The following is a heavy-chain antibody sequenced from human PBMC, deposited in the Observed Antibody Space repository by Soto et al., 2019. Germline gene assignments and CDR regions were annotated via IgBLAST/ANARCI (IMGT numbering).Heavy chain of an antibody. CDR2: ISYTSTYI. CDR3: ARVGSLITV. D-gene: IGHD3-10*01. Sequence: GGSLRLSCAASGFTFSTYSMNWVRQAPGKGLEWVSSISYTSTYIYYADSVKGRFTISRDNAKNSLFLQMNSLRAEDTAVYYCARVGSLITVWGQGALVTVSS. V-gene: IGHV3-21*01. CDR1: GFTFSTYS. J-gene: IGHJ4*02.